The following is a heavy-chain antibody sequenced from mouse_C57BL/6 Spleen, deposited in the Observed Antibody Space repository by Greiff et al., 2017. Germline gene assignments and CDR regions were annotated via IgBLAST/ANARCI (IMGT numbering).Heavy chain of an antibody. V-gene: IGHV2-2*01. D-gene: IGHD2-2*01. CDR1: GFSLTSYG. CDR3: ARNGLYGSPAWFAY. Sequence: QVQLQQSGPGLVQPSQSLSITCTVSGFSLTSYGVHWVRQSPGKGLEWLGVIWSGGSTDYNAAFISRLSISKDNSKSQVFFKMNSLQADDTAIYYCARNGLYGSPAWFAYWGQGTLVTVSA. CDR2: IWSGGST. J-gene: IGHJ3*01.